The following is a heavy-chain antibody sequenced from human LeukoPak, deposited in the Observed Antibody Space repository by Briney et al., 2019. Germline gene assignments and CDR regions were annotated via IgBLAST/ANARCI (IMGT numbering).Heavy chain of an antibody. CDR3: ARVGGRDYYDSSGYYYAVKPWYFDL. CDR2: IYYSGST. Sequence: SETLSLTCTVSGGSISSGGYYWSWIRQHPGKGLEWIGYIYYSGSTYYNPSLKSRVTISVDTSKNQFSLKLSSVTAADTAVYYCARVGGRDYYDSSGYYYAVKPWYFDLWGRGTLVTVSS. J-gene: IGHJ2*01. D-gene: IGHD3-22*01. CDR1: GGSISSGGYY. V-gene: IGHV4-30-4*08.